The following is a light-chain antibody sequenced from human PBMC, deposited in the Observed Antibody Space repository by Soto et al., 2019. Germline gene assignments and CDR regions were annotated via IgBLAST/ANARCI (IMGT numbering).Light chain of an antibody. CDR3: QAWDSSVV. J-gene: IGLJ2*01. V-gene: IGLV3-1*01. CDR1: KLGDKY. CDR2: QDS. Sequence: SYELTQPPSVSVSPGQTASITCSGDKLGDKYACWYQQKPGQSPALVIYQDSKRPSGIPERFSGSNSGNTATLTISGTQAMDEADYYCQAWDSSVVFGGGTKLTVL.